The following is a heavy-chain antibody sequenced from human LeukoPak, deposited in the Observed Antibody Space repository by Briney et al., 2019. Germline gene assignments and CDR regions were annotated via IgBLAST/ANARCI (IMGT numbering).Heavy chain of an antibody. J-gene: IGHJ4*02. Sequence: NPSETLSLTCTVSGGSISSSSYYWGWIRQPPGKGLEWIGSMYHSGSTYYKSSLKSRVTISVDTSKNQFSLKLTSVTAADTAVYYCARQEAVAGTFDYWGQGTLVTVSS. CDR3: ARQEAVAGTFDY. CDR1: GGSISSSSYY. CDR2: MYHSGST. V-gene: IGHV4-39*01. D-gene: IGHD6-19*01.